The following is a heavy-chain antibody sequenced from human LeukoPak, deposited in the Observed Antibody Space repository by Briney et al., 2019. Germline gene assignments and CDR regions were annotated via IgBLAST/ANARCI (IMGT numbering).Heavy chain of an antibody. J-gene: IGHJ2*01. CDR2: IYYSGST. CDR1: GGSISSSSYY. CDR3: ARRYYYGSGSYRTRPSWYFDL. D-gene: IGHD3-10*01. Sequence: SEALSLTCTVSGGSISSSSYYWGWIRQPPGKGLEWIGSIYYSGSTNYNPSLKSRVTISVETSKNQFSLKLSSVTAADTAVYYCARRYYYGSGSYRTRPSWYFDLWGRGTLVTVSS. V-gene: IGHV4-39*07.